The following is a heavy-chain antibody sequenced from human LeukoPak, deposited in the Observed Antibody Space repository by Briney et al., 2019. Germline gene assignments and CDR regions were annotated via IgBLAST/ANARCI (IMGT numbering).Heavy chain of an antibody. CDR2: TDYSGST. CDR3: AGQHTRRKLPAPLDF. J-gene: IGHJ4*01. Sequence: SETLSLTCTVSGGSISSGLYYWVWIRQPPGKGPEWIGSTDYSGSTYYNPSLKSRVTISVDTPTNQFSLNLSSVTAADTALYYCAGQHTRRKLPAPLDFWGHGTLVTVSS. CDR1: GGSISSGLYY. D-gene: IGHD1-1*01. V-gene: IGHV4-39*01.